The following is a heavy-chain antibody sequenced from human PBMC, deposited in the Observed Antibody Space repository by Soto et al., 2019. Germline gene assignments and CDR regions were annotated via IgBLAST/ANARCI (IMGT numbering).Heavy chain of an antibody. CDR2: IAYDGINT. Sequence: SLRLSCVASGFNFGTYAIHWVRQAPGKGLQWVALIAYDGINTYYADSVKGRFTIPRDNSKNTLHLQMNSLRPEDTGVYFCARVTPGNNLYYFSGLDVWGQGTSVTVSS. CDR1: GFNFGTYA. CDR3: ARVTPGNNLYYFSGLDV. V-gene: IGHV3-30-3*01. D-gene: IGHD1-1*01. J-gene: IGHJ6*02.